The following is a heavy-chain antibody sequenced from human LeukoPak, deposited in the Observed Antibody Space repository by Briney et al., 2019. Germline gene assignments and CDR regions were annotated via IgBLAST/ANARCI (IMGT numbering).Heavy chain of an antibody. CDR3: ARDDKWAFDY. CDR2: ISSTSEI. J-gene: IGHJ4*02. V-gene: IGHV3-69-1*02. Sequence: GGSLRLSCAASGFSFHNYALNWFRHIPGKGLEWLSYISSTSEIYYADSVKGRFTISRDNAKRSLYLQMNGLRAEDTAVYYCARDDKWAFDYWGQGTLVTVSS. CDR1: GFSFHNYA. D-gene: IGHD1-26*01.